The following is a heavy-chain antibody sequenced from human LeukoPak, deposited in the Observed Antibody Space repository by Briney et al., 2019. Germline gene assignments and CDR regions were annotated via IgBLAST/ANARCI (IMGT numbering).Heavy chain of an antibody. Sequence: PSETLSLTCTVSGGSISSGSYYWSWIWQPAGKGLEWIGRIYTSGSTNYNPSLKSRVTISVDTSKNQFSLKLSSVTAADTAVYYCARDRRGYCSSTSCHVNYYYYYMDVWGKGTTVTVSS. CDR1: GGSISSGSYY. J-gene: IGHJ6*03. CDR3: ARDRRGYCSSTSCHVNYYYYYMDV. D-gene: IGHD2-2*01. CDR2: IYTSGST. V-gene: IGHV4-61*02.